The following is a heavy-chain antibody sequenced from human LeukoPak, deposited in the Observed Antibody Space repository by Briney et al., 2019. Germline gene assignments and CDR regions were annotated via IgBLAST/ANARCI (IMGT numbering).Heavy chain of an antibody. CDR3: ARDFERVAGGAYFYDSSGYPLLWFDP. V-gene: IGHV4-39*02. J-gene: IGHJ5*02. Sequence: SETLSLTCTVSGVSISSSSYYWGWIRQPPGKGLEWIGSMYYSGTSSYNPSLKSRVTISVDTSKNQFSLKLSSVTAADTAVYYCARDFERVAGGAYFYDSSGYPLLWFDPWGQGTLVTVSS. CDR1: GVSISSSSYY. D-gene: IGHD3-22*01. CDR2: MYYSGTS.